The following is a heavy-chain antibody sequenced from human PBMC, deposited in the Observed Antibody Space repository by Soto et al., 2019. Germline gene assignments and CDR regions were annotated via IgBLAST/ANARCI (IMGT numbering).Heavy chain of an antibody. D-gene: IGHD3-10*01. V-gene: IGHV3-33*01. Sequence: QVQLVESGGGVVQPGRSLRLSCAASGFTFSSYGMHWVRQAPGKGLEWVAVIWYDGSNKYYADSVKGRFTISRDNSKNPLYLQMNSLRAEDTAVYYCARGLRWFGELRGGDWFDPWGQGTLVTVSS. CDR3: ARGLRWFGELRGGDWFDP. CDR2: IWYDGSNK. CDR1: GFTFSSYG. J-gene: IGHJ5*02.